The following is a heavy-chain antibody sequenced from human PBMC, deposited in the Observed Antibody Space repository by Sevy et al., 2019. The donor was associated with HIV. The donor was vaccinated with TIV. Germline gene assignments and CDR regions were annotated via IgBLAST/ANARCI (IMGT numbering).Heavy chain of an antibody. CDR3: ARDLRYYDFWSGYDYYYYYGMDV. J-gene: IGHJ6*02. Sequence: ASVKVSCKASGGTFSSYAISWVRQAPGQGLEWMGGIIPIFGTANYAQKFQGRVTITADESTSTAYMELSSLGSEDTAGYYCARDLRYYDFWSGYDYYYYYGMDVWGQGTTVTVSS. V-gene: IGHV1-69*13. CDR2: IIPIFGTA. CDR1: GGTFSSYA. D-gene: IGHD3-3*01.